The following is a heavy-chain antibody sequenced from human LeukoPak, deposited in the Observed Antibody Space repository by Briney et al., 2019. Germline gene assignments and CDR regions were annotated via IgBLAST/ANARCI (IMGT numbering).Heavy chain of an antibody. V-gene: IGHV3-48*03. J-gene: IGHJ5*02. D-gene: IGHD6-13*01. CDR1: GFTFSSYE. Sequence: GGSLRLSCAASGFTFSSYEMNWVRQAPGKGLEWVSYISSSGSTIYYADSVKGRFTISRDNAKNSLYLQMNSLRAEDTAVYYCARGSYSSSWFLNWFDPWGQGTLVTVSS. CDR3: ARGSYSSSWFLNWFDP. CDR2: ISSSGSTI.